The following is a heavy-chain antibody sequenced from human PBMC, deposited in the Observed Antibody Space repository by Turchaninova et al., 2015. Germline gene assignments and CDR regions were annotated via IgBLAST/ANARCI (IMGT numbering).Heavy chain of an antibody. CDR3: VRKECYGRSYSFDR. D-gene: IGHD3-10*01. CDR1: GFTFSRYA. CDR2: IGSKGSDT. J-gene: IGHJ4*02. V-gene: IGHV3-64D*06. Sequence: EVQLAESGGDVVQPGGSLRLSCSASGFTFSRYAMHWVRQAPGKGLEYLSRIGSKGSDTYYAESVQDRFTISRDNSKNTVYLQMNSLTSDDTAFYFCVRKECYGRSYSFDRWGPGALGTFSS.